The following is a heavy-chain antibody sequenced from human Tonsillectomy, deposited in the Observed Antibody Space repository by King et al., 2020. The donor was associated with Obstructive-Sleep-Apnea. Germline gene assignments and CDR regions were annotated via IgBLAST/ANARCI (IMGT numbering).Heavy chain of an antibody. V-gene: IGHV3-23*04. CDR3: AKDRAYGSSGDY. Sequence: VQLVESGGGLGQPGGSLRLSYAASGFAFSSYAMSWVRQAPGKGLEWVSGVSSNGENTYYADSVRGRFTISRDNSKNTVFRQMNNLRAEDTAIYYCAKDRAYGSSGDYWGQGSLVTVSS. CDR2: VSSNGENT. CDR1: GFAFSSYA. J-gene: IGHJ4*02. D-gene: IGHD6-25*01.